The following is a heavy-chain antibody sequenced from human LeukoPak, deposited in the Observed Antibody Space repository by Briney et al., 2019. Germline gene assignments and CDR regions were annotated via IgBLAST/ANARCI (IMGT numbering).Heavy chain of an antibody. Sequence: GESLKISCKASGYNFSSNWIAWVRQMPGKGLEWVGNIYPGDSDTRYSPSFQGQVTISADKSISTAYLQWSSLKASDTAMYYCARHTGRDGYNSPDYWGQGTLVTVSS. CDR3: ARHTGRDGYNSPDY. D-gene: IGHD5-24*01. CDR1: GYNFSSNW. V-gene: IGHV5-51*01. CDR2: IYPGDSDT. J-gene: IGHJ4*02.